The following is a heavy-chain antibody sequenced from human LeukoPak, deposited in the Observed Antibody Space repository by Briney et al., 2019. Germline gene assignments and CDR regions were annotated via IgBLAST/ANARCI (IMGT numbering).Heavy chain of an antibody. CDR2: IIPILGVA. CDR3: ARGTLDIVATGDWFDP. CDR1: GGTFSSYA. D-gene: IGHD5-12*01. V-gene: IGHV1-69*04. J-gene: IGHJ5*02. Sequence: SVKVSCKASGGTFSSYAISWVRHAPGQGLEWMGRIIPILGVANYAQKFQGRVTITADKSTSTAYMELSSLRSEDTAVYYCARGTLDIVATGDWFDPWGQGTLVTVSS.